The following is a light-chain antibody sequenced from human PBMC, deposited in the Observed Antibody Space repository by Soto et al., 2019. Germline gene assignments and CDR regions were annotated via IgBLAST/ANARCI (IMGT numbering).Light chain of an antibody. Sequence: DIQMTQSPSSLSASVGDRVTFTCRASQGIRNDLGWYQQKPGKAPKRLIYAASSLQSGVPSRFSGSGTEFTLEITLTISSLQPEDFATYYCLPYNSYPRTFGQGTKLEIK. CDR1: QGIRND. CDR3: LPYNSYPRT. V-gene: IGKV1-17*01. J-gene: IGKJ2*01. CDR2: AAS.